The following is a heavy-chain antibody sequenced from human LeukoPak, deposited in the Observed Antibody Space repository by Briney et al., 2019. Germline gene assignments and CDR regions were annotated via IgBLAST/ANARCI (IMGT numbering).Heavy chain of an antibody. Sequence: GGSLRLSCAASGFTFSNYGMNWVRQAPGKGLEWVAVISYDGSNRHYADSVKGRFNISRDNSENTLYLQMNSLRPEDTAVYYCAKVRLAYYGSGRRYGMDAWGQGTTVAVSS. CDR3: AKVRLAYYGSGRRYGMDA. V-gene: IGHV3-30*18. D-gene: IGHD3-10*01. CDR2: ISYDGSNR. CDR1: GFTFSNYG. J-gene: IGHJ6*02.